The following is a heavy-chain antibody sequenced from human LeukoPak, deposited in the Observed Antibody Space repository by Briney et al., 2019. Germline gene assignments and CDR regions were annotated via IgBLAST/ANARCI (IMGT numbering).Heavy chain of an antibody. D-gene: IGHD5-18*01. V-gene: IGHV3-33*01. J-gene: IGHJ4*02. CDR1: GFTFSSYG. CDR2: ILYEGSNK. CDR3: ARDQGGYSYGAFDY. Sequence: PGGSLRLSCAASGFTFSSYGMHWGCQAPGKGLEWVAIILYEGSNKYYAASVKGRFTIYRDNSKNTLYLQMNSLRAEDTAVYDCARDQGGYSYGAFDYWGQGTLVTVSS.